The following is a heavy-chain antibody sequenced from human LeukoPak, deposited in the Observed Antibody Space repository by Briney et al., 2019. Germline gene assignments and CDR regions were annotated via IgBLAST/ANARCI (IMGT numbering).Heavy chain of an antibody. J-gene: IGHJ4*02. CDR3: ARTSIVGASDY. Sequence: SETLSLTCTVSGGSISSYYWSWIRQPPGKGLEWIGYIYYSGSTNYNPSLKSRVTISVDTSKNQFSLKLSSVTAADTAVYYCARTSIVGASDYWGQGTLVTVSS. V-gene: IGHV4-59*01. D-gene: IGHD1-26*01. CDR2: IYYSGST. CDR1: GGSISSYY.